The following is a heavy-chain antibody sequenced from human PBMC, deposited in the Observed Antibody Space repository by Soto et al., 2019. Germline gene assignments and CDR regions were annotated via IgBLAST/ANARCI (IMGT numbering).Heavy chain of an antibody. D-gene: IGHD3-10*01. CDR1: GYTFSTYW. CDR2: IYPGDSDT. V-gene: IGHV5-51*01. Sequence: XESLKISCKGSGYTFSTYWIAWVRQVPGKGLEWMGIIYPGDSDTKYSPAFQGQVTISADKSINTAYLQWTSLEASDTAMYYCARKFAPEFFDYWGQGTLVTVSS. CDR3: ARKFAPEFFDY. J-gene: IGHJ4*02.